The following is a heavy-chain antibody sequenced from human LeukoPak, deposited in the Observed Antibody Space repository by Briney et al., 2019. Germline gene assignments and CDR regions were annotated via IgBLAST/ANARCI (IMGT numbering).Heavy chain of an antibody. J-gene: IGHJ4*02. Sequence: PGGSLRLSCAASGFTFDDYGMSWLRQAPGKGLEWVSGINWNGGSTGYADSVKGRLTISRDNAKNSLYLQMNSLRAEDTALYYCARFLGGYDSSGPYYFDYWGQGTLVTVSS. CDR3: ARFLGGYDSSGPYYFDY. CDR2: INWNGGST. D-gene: IGHD3-22*01. V-gene: IGHV3-20*04. CDR1: GFTFDDYG.